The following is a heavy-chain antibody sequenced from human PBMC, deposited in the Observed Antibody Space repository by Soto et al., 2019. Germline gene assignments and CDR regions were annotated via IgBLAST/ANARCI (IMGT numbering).Heavy chain of an antibody. CDR3: AGNGNYSVYDLPS. CDR1: GYIFRSYY. Sequence: ASVKVSCKASGYIFRSYYIYWVRQAPGQGLEWMGIINPSGGGTSYAQRFQGRVTMTRDTSTSTVYMELSSLRSEDTAVYYCAGNGNYSVYDLPSWGQGTLVSVSA. V-gene: IGHV1-46*01. CDR2: INPSGGGT. D-gene: IGHD5-12*01. J-gene: IGHJ5*02.